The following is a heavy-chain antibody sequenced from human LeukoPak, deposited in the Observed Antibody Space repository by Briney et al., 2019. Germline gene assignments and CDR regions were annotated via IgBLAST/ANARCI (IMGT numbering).Heavy chain of an antibody. CDR1: GYTFTSYD. CDR3: ARAQWWYCSGGSCSVFGY. Sequence: ASVKVSCKASGYTFTSYDINWVRQATGQGLEWMGWMNPNSGNTGYAQKFQGRVTMTRNTSISTAYMELSSLRSEDTAVYYCARAQWWYCSGGSCSVFGYWGQGTLVTVSS. V-gene: IGHV1-8*01. CDR2: MNPNSGNT. D-gene: IGHD2-15*01. J-gene: IGHJ4*02.